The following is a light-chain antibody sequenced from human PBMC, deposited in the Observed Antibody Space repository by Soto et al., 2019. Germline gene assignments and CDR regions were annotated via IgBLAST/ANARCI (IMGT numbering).Light chain of an antibody. V-gene: IGLV2-14*01. CDR2: DVS. CDR1: SSDVGGYNY. CDR3: SSYTSSSTPV. J-gene: IGLJ2*01. Sequence: QSVLTQPASVSGSPGQSITISCTGTSSDVGGYNYVSWYQQHPGKAPKLMIYDVSNRPSGVSNRFSGSKSGNTASLTISGLQAEDEADYYCSSYTSSSTPVFGGGTHLTVL.